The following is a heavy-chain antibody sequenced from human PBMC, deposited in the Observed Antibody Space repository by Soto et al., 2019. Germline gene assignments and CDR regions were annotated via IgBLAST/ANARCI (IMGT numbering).Heavy chain of an antibody. CDR3: AKATATGGGAFEI. V-gene: IGHV3-23*01. CDR2: ILVGGST. CDR1: GFICSSYD. Sequence: EVQMLESGGCLAQPGGSLRLSCAVSGFICSSYDMSWVRQAPGKGLEWVSTILVGGSTHYEDSVKGRFTISRDTSKNTVYLQMNSLTAGDTAMYYCAKATATGGGAFEICGQGTMVTVSS. D-gene: IGHD2-8*02. J-gene: IGHJ3*02.